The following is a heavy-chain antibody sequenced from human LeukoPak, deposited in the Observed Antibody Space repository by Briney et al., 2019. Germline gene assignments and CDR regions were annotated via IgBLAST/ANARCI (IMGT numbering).Heavy chain of an antibody. D-gene: IGHD1-26*01. CDR2: ISGSGDST. CDR3: AKDRLLRVFDY. V-gene: IGHV3-23*01. CDR1: GFTFSSYG. J-gene: IGHJ4*02. Sequence: GGSLRLSCVASGFTFSSYGMNWARQAPGKGLEWVSVISGSGDSTFYADSVKGRFTISRDNSKNTLYLQMNSLRAEDTAVYYCAKDRLLRVFDYWGQGTLVTVSS.